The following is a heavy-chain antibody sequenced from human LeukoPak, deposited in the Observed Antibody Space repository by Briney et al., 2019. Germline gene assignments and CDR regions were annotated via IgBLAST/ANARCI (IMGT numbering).Heavy chain of an antibody. D-gene: IGHD1-26*01. Sequence: GGSLRLSCAASGFNFRDYGMHWVRQAPGKGLVWVSRIGSDGSSTKYADSVKGRFTVYRDNAKTTLYLEMNSLRVEDTAVYYCARLGRVTGWYSVYWGQGAMVTVAS. CDR1: GFNFRDYG. J-gene: IGHJ4*02. CDR3: ARLGRVTGWYSVY. CDR2: IGSDGSST. V-gene: IGHV3-74*03.